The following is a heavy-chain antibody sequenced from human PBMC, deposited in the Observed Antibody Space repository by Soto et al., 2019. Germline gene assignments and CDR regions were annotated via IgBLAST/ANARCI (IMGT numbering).Heavy chain of an antibody. V-gene: IGHV1-58*01. Sequence: QMQLVQSGPEVKKPGTSVKVSCKASGFTFTSSAVQWVRQARGQRLEWIGWIVVGSGNTNYAQKFQERVTITRDMSTSTAYMELSSLRSEDTAVYYCAADHGYYDFWSGYYYLDYWGQGTLVTVSS. CDR3: AADHGYYDFWSGYYYLDY. D-gene: IGHD3-3*01. J-gene: IGHJ4*02. CDR1: GFTFTSSA. CDR2: IVVGSGNT.